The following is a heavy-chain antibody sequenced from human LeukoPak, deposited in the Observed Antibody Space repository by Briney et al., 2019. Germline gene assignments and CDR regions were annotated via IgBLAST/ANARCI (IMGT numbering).Heavy chain of an antibody. CDR2: FDPEDGET. J-gene: IGHJ4*02. CDR3: ARDGSGYCSGGSCYSVGRGYFDY. CDR1: GYTLTELS. D-gene: IGHD2-15*01. Sequence: ASVKVSCKVSGYTLTELSMHWVRQAPGKGLEWMGGFDPEDGETIYAQKFQGRVTMTEDTSTDTAYMELSSLRSEDTAVYYCARDGSGYCSGGSCYSVGRGYFDYWGQGTLVTVSP. V-gene: IGHV1-24*01.